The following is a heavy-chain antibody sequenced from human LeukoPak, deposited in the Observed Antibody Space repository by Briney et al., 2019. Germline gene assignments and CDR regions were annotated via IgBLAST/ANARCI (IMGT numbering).Heavy chain of an antibody. D-gene: IGHD2-15*01. Sequence: GGSLRLSCAASGFTFSSYAMHWVRQAPGKGLEWVAVISYDGSNKYYADSVKGRFTISRDNSKNTLYLQMNSLRAEDTAVYYCAKEGCSGGSCYLRFDYWGQGTLVTVSS. V-gene: IGHV3-30*04. CDR1: GFTFSSYA. CDR2: ISYDGSNK. J-gene: IGHJ4*02. CDR3: AKEGCSGGSCYLRFDY.